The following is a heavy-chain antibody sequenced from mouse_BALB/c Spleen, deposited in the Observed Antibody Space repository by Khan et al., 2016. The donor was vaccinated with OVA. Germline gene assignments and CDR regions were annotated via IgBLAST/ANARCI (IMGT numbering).Heavy chain of an antibody. V-gene: IGHV1-5*01. Sequence: EVQLQESGTVLARPGASVKMSCKASGYSFTSYLIHWVKQRPGQGLEWIGDIYHGNSDTTYHQKFKDKAKLTAGKSAKTAYMELSSLTNEDSAVYYCARGGYSSFAYGGQGTMVTVSA. CDR2: IYHGNSDT. D-gene: IGHD1-3*01. CDR3: ARGGYSSFAY. CDR1: GYSFTSYL. J-gene: IGHJ3*01.